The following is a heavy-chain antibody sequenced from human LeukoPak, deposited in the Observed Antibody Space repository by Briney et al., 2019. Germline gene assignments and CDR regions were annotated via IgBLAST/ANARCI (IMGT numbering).Heavy chain of an antibody. CDR1: GFTFSSYA. Sequence: GGSLRLSCAASGFTFSSYAMSWVRQAPGRGLEWVSAISGSGGSTYYADSVKGRFTISRDNSKNTLYLQMYSLRAEDTAVYYCANGGDTAMVTTGYWGQGTLVTVSS. J-gene: IGHJ4*02. V-gene: IGHV3-23*01. CDR3: ANGGDTAMVTTGY. CDR2: ISGSGGST. D-gene: IGHD5-18*01.